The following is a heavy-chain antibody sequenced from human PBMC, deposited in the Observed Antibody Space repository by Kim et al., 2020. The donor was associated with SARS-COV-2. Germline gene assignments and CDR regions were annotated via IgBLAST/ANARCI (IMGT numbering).Heavy chain of an antibody. CDR1: GFTFSSYA. CDR3: EKDRGETYYDFWSGLARYYNYYGMEV. CDR2: ISGSGGST. Sequence: GGSLRLSCAASGFTFSSYAMSWVRQAPGKGLEWVSAISGSGGSTYYADSVKGRFTISRDNSKNTLYLQMNSLRAEDTAVYYCEKDRGETYYDFWSGLARYYNYYGMEVWGQGTTVTVSS. J-gene: IGHJ6*02. D-gene: IGHD3-3*01. V-gene: IGHV3-23*01.